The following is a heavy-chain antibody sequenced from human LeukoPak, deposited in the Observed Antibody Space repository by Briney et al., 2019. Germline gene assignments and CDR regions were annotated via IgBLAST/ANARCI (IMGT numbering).Heavy chain of an antibody. CDR1: GGSISSGGYY. D-gene: IGHD6-13*01. Sequence: PSETLSLTCTVSGGSISSGGYYWSWIRQHPGKGLEWIGYIYYSGSTYYNPSLKSRVTISVDTSKNQFSLKLSSVTAADTAVYYCASIYSSSWYYFGYWGQGTLVTVSS. CDR3: ASIYSSSWYYFGY. V-gene: IGHV4-31*03. CDR2: IYYSGST. J-gene: IGHJ4*02.